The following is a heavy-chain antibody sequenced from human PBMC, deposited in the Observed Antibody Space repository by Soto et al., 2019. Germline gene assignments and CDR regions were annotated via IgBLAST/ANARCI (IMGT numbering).Heavy chain of an antibody. V-gene: IGHV3-30*18. CDR3: AKEGGGSYYGSVGYYFYGMDV. CDR1: GFTFSSYG. CDR2: ISYDGSNK. Sequence: GGSLRLSCPVSGFTFSSYGMHWVRQAPGKGLEWVAVISYDGSNKYYADSVKGRFTISRDNSQNTLYLQMNSLRAEATGVYFCAKEGGGSYYGSVGYYFYGMDVWGQGTTVTAP. J-gene: IGHJ6*02. D-gene: IGHD1-26*01.